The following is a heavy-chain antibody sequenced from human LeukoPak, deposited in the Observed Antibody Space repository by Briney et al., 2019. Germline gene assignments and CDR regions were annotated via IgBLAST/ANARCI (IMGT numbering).Heavy chain of an antibody. CDR3: AKDESYFRGDSDY. V-gene: IGHV3-23*01. J-gene: IGHJ4*02. CDR2: IGDDGGVT. Sequence: GGSLRLSCAASGFTFSSYAMSWVRQAPGKGLGWVSTIGDDGGVTYYADSVKGRFTISRDNSKGTLYLQMNSMRAEDTAVYYCAKDESYFRGDSDYWGQGTLVTVSS. CDR1: GFTFSSYA. D-gene: IGHD2-21*02.